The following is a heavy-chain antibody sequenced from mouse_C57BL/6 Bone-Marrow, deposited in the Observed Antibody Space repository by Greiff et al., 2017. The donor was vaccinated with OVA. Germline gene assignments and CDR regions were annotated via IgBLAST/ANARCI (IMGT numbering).Heavy chain of an antibody. CDR3: ARETIYDGYFDY. CDR1: GYTFTSYW. CDR2: IDPSDSYT. D-gene: IGHD2-3*01. V-gene: IGHV1-50*01. Sequence: QVQLQQPGAELVKPGASVKLSCKASGYTFTSYWMQWVKQRPGQGLEWIGEIDPSDSYTNYNQKFKGKATLTVDTSSSTAYMQLSSLTSEDSAVYYCARETIYDGYFDYWGQGTTLTVSS. J-gene: IGHJ2*01.